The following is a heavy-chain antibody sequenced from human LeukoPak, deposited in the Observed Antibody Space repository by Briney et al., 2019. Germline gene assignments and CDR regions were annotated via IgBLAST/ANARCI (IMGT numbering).Heavy chain of an antibody. Sequence: GGSLRLSCAASGFTFSSYWMHWVRQAPGKGPVWVSRLNCEGNSTNYADSVKGRSTISRDNAKNTVYLQMNSLRAEDTAVYYCVREGLGYWGQGTLVTVSP. V-gene: IGHV3-74*01. CDR2: LNCEGNST. CDR3: VREGLGY. J-gene: IGHJ4*02. CDR1: GFTFSSYW. D-gene: IGHD7-27*01.